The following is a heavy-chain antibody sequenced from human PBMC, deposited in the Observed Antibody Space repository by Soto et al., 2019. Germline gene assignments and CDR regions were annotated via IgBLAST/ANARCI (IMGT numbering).Heavy chain of an antibody. Sequence: SETLSLTCNVSGGSISSYYWSWIRQPPGKGLEWIGFIYYSGSTDYNPSLKSRVTISVDTSKNQFSLKLSSVTAADTAVYYCARDYYGSGSPPLGYWGQGTLVTVS. CDR2: IYYSGST. CDR1: GGSISSYY. J-gene: IGHJ4*02. V-gene: IGHV4-59*01. D-gene: IGHD3-10*01. CDR3: ARDYYGSGSPPLGY.